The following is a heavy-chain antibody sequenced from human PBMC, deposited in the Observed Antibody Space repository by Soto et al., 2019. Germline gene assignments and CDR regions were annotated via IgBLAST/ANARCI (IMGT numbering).Heavy chain of an antibody. CDR1: GGSISSSSYY. CDR2: IYYSGST. D-gene: IGHD2-2*02. Sequence: QLQLQESGPGLVKPSETLSLTCTVSGGSISSSSYYWGLIRQPPGKGLEWIGRIYYSGSTYYNPSLKSRVTISVDTSKNQFSLKLSSVTAADTAVYYCARHDQLLYSDAFDIWGQGTMVTVSS. CDR3: ARHDQLLYSDAFDI. V-gene: IGHV4-39*01. J-gene: IGHJ3*02.